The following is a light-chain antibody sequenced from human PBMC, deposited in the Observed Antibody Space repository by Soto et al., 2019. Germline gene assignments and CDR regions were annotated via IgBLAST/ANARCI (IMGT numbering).Light chain of an antibody. CDR3: KVWDISSDNPIYF. V-gene: IGLV3-21*02. Sequence: YELTQPPSVSVAPGQTARITCGGNNIGSKSVHWYQQKPGQAPVLVVYDDSDRPSGIPERFSGSNSGNTATLTISRVEAGNGAEYYCKVWDISSDNPIYFSGTGPRVTV. CDR2: DDS. CDR1: NIGSKS. J-gene: IGLJ1*01.